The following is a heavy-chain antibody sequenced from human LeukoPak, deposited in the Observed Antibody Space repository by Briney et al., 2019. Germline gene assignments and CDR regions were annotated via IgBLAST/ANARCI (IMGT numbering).Heavy chain of an antibody. CDR1: GFTFSNFG. J-gene: IGHJ4*02. Sequence: GGSLRLSCAASGFTFSNFGINWVRQAPGKGLEWVSSISSSSSYISYADSVEGRFTISRDNAKNSLDLQMNSLRAEDTAVYYCAIDRYSSGWYTFDYWGQGTLVPVSS. V-gene: IGHV3-21*01. CDR3: AIDRYSSGWYTFDY. CDR2: ISSSSSYI. D-gene: IGHD6-19*01.